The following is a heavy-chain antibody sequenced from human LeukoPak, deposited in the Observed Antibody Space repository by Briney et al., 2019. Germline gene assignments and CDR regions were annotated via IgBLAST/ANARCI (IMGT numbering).Heavy chain of an antibody. V-gene: IGHV3-30*02. CDR2: IRKDGRNR. CDR1: GFTFDDYA. Sequence: PGRSLRLSCAASGFTFDDYAMHWVRQGPGKGLEWVAFIRKDGRNRYYADSVKGRFTISRDNSKNTLFLQANSLRPEDTAVYFCAKPLYYGRTYPDYWGQGTLVTVSS. D-gene: IGHD3-10*02. CDR3: AKPLYYGRTYPDY. J-gene: IGHJ4*02.